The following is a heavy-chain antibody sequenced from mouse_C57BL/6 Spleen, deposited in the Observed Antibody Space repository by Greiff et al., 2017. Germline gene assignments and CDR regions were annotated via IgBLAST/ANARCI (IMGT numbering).Heavy chain of an antibody. CDR3: ARWDDDDAYFDY. D-gene: IGHD2-4*01. CDR2: IDPSDSET. CDR1: GYTFTSYW. Sequence: QVQLQQPGAELVRPGSSVKLSCKASGYTFTSYWMPWVKQRPIQGLEWIGNIDPSDSETHYNQKFKDKATLTVDKSSSTAYMQLSSLTSEDSAVYYCARWDDDDAYFDYWGQGTTLTVSS. J-gene: IGHJ2*01. V-gene: IGHV1-52*01.